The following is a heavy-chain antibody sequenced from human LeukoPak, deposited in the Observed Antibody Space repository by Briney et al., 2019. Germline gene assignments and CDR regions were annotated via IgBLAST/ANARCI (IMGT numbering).Heavy chain of an antibody. CDR1: GYSFTFYW. D-gene: IGHD3-10*01. CDR2: IYPGDSDT. V-gene: IGHV5-51*01. Sequence: GESLKISCKGSGYSFTFYWIAWVRQMSGKGLEWMGIIYPGDSDTRYSPSFQGQVSISADKSINTAGLQWSSLEASDTAIYYCARQDGSGIYYFDNWGQGTLVTVSS. J-gene: IGHJ4*02. CDR3: ARQDGSGIYYFDN.